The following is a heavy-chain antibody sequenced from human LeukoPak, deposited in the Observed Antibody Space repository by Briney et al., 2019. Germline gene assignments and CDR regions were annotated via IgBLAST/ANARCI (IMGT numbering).Heavy chain of an antibody. CDR2: IKSDGTQN. V-gene: IGHV3-7*04. CDR1: GFTFSSYW. CDR3: ARLRPYSSTWYAYYGMDV. Sequence: GGSLRLSCVASGFTFSSYWMTWVRQAPGKGLEWVANIKSDGTQNYYVDSVKGRFTISRDNAKNSLYLQMNSLRADETAVYYCARLRPYSSTWYAYYGMDVWGQGTTVTVSS. J-gene: IGHJ6*02. D-gene: IGHD6-13*01.